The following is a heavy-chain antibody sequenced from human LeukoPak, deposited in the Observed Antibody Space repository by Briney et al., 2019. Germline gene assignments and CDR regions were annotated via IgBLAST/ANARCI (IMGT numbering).Heavy chain of an antibody. D-gene: IGHD3-16*01. J-gene: IGHJ5*02. CDR2: IYTGDSHT. Sequence: GEPLKISCKGSGYSFGTYWIGWVRQMPGKGLEWRGIIYTGDSHTRYNPSFQGQVTISADTSTSTAYLQWNSLKYSDTGIYYCARLYTRLTRSIWGYFDPWGQGTLVTVSS. CDR1: GYSFGTYW. CDR3: ARLYTRLTRSIWGYFDP. V-gene: IGHV5-51*01.